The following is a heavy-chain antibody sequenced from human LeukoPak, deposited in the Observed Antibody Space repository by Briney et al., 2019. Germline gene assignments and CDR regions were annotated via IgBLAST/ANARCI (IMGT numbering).Heavy chain of an antibody. Sequence: GGSLRLSCAASEFTFSSYAMNWVRQAPGRGLEWVSRVSGSGGSVFYADSVKGRFTISRDNSTNTLYREMNSLRAEDTAVYYCAKDRGYCSTSTCFKPFDYWGRGALVTVSS. CDR3: AKDRGYCSTSTCFKPFDY. D-gene: IGHD2-2*01. V-gene: IGHV3-23*01. CDR1: EFTFSSYA. CDR2: VSGSGGSV. J-gene: IGHJ4*02.